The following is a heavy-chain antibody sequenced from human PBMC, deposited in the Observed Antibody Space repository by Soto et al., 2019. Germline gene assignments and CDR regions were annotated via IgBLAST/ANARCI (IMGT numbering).Heavy chain of an antibody. D-gene: IGHD1-26*01. CDR1: GLTFSSYS. CDR3: AREPQGAFNWFDP. V-gene: IGHV3-21*01. J-gene: IGHJ5*02. CDR2: ISSSSSYI. Sequence: GGSLRLSCAASGLTFSSYSMNWVRQAPGKGLEWVSSISSSSSYIYYADSVKGRFTISRDNAKNSLYLQMNSLRAEDTAVYYCAREPQGAFNWFDPWGQGTLVTVSS.